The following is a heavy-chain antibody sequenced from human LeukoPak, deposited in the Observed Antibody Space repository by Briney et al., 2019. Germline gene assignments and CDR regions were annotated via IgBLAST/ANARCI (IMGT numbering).Heavy chain of an antibody. D-gene: IGHD4-17*01. Sequence: GGSLRLSCAASGFTFSTYWMHWVRQAPGKGLVWVSGMNSDGSGTSYADSVKGRFTISRDNAKNTLSLQVNSLRAEDTAVYYCARLGARQMLEYWGQGTLVTVSS. J-gene: IGHJ4*02. V-gene: IGHV3-74*01. CDR1: GFTFSTYW. CDR2: MNSDGSGT. CDR3: ARLGARQMLEY.